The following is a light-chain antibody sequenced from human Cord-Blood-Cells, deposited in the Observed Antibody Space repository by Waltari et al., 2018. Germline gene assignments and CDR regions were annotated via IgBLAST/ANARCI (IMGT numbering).Light chain of an antibody. J-gene: IGKJ1*01. CDR1: QSISSW. Sequence: DIQMTQSPSTLSASVADRVTITCRASQSISSWLAWYQQKPGKAPKLLIYKASSLESGVRSRFSGSGSGTEFTLTISSLQPDDFATYYCQQYNSYSWTFGQGTKVEIK. CDR2: KAS. CDR3: QQYNSYSWT. V-gene: IGKV1-5*03.